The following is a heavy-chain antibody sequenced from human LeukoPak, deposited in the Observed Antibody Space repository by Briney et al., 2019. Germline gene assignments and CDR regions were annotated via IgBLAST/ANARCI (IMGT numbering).Heavy chain of an antibody. Sequence: SETLSLTCAVYGGSFSGYYWTWIRQAPGKGLEWIGQITDSGSANYNPSLKSRVAISIDTSKNHFSLKLSSVTAADTAVYYCARGERLGPDIWGQGTMVTVSS. CDR3: ARGERLGPDI. J-gene: IGHJ3*02. V-gene: IGHV4-34*01. CDR2: ITDSGSA. CDR1: GGSFSGYY. D-gene: IGHD3-16*01.